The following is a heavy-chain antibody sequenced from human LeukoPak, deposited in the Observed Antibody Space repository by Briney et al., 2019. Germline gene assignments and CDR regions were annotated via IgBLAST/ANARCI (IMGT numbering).Heavy chain of an antibody. CDR3: AWGGMAAFDS. CDR1: GFTFSDYY. CDR2: ISSSGNTR. Sequence: GGSLRLSCAASGFTFSDYYMSWIRQAPGKGLEWVAYISSSGNTRYYADSVKGRFTISRDNAKNSLYLQMNSPRAEDTAVYYCAWGGMAAFDSWGQGTLVTVSS. V-gene: IGHV3-11*04. J-gene: IGHJ4*02. D-gene: IGHD3-16*01.